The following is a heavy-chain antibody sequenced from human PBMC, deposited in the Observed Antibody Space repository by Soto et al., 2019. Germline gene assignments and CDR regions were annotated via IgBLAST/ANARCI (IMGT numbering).Heavy chain of an antibody. CDR1: GGSISNYY. D-gene: IGHD1-26*01. Sequence: TLSLTCSVSGGSISNYYWSWIRQPAGKGLEWIGRIYSSGSANYNPSLKSRGTMSVDTSKNQVSLKVNSVTAADTAVYFCARGGTRSTDLLTYWGQGTQVTVSS. CDR3: ARGGTRSTDLLTY. V-gene: IGHV4-4*07. J-gene: IGHJ4*02. CDR2: IYSSGSA.